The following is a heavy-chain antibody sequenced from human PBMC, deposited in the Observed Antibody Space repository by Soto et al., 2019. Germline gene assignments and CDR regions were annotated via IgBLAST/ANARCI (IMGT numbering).Heavy chain of an antibody. D-gene: IGHD6-13*01. J-gene: IGHJ3*02. CDR3: ARDRPGIQTYDAFDI. Sequence: ASVKVSCKASGYTFTSYDINWVRQATGQGPEWMGWMSPNTGTIVYAQKFQGRVTMTRNTSTSTAYMTLSSLRSEDTAVYYCARDRPGIQTYDAFDIWGQRTTVPVSS. CDR2: MSPNTGTI. V-gene: IGHV1-8*01. CDR1: GYTFTSYD.